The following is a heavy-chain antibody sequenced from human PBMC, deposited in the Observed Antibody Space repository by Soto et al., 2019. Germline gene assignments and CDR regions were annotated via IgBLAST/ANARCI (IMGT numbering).Heavy chain of an antibody. CDR1: GFTFSDYF. CDR3: ARDNGNYGSGSFAH. D-gene: IGHD3-10*01. CDR2: ISSSSIST. V-gene: IGHV3-11*06. J-gene: IGHJ4*02. Sequence: QVQLVESGGGLVKPGGSLRLSCAASGFTFSDYFMSWIRQAPGKGPEWISHISSSSISTNYADSVKGRFTISRDNAKNSLYLEMTSLTAEDTAIYYCARDNGNYGSGSFAHWGQGTLVTVSS.